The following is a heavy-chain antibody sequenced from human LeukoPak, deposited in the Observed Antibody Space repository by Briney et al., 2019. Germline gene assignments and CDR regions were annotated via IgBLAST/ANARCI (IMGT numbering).Heavy chain of an antibody. CDR3: AGPSV. CDR2: ISWNSGSI. CDR1: GFTFDDYA. Sequence: GRSLRLSCAASGFTFDDYAMHWVRQAPGKGLEWVSGISWNSGSIGYADSVKGRFTISRDNAKNSLYLQMNSLRAEDTAVYYCAGPSVWGQGTLVTVSS. V-gene: IGHV3-9*01. J-gene: IGHJ4*02.